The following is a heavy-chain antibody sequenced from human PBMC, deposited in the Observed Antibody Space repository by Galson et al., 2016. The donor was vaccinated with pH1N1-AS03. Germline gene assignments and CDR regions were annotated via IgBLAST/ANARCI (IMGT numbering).Heavy chain of an antibody. CDR3: TQGEGGGPDDD. CDR1: AFPLRNYA. D-gene: IGHD3-16*01. CDR2: LGSGGDT. Sequence: SLRLSCAASAFPLRNYALRWVRQAPGKGLEWVSTLGSGGDTPYADSVRGRFTISRDKSKNTMYLQMNSLRAEDTAIYYCTQGEGGGPDDDWGQGTLVTVSS. J-gene: IGHJ4*02. V-gene: IGHV3-23*01.